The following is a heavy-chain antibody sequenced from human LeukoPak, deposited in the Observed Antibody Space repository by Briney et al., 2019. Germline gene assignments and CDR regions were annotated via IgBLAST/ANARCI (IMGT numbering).Heavy chain of an antibody. CDR1: GGSFSGYY. CDR3: ARGSWSKDY. Sequence: LSLTCAVYGGSFSGYYWSWIRQAPGKGLEWVSYISSSGSTIYYADSVKGRFTISRDNAKNSLYLQMNSLRAEDTAVYYCARGSWSKDYWGQGTLVTVSS. V-gene: IGHV3-11*04. CDR2: ISSSGSTI. J-gene: IGHJ4*02. D-gene: IGHD2-15*01.